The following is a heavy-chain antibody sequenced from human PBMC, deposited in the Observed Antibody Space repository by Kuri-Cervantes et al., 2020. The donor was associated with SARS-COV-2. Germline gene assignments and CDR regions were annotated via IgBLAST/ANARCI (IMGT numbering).Heavy chain of an antibody. J-gene: IGHJ6*02. V-gene: IGHV3-74*03. Sequence: GGSLRLSCVVSEFAFSKYRMHWVRQAPGKGLVWVSHIKSDGSTTTYADFVKGRFTISRDNSKNTLYLQMNSLRAEDTAVYYCAKGEVCSSTSCYTGASYGMDVWGQGTTVTVSS. CDR3: AKGEVCSSTSCYTGASYGMDV. CDR2: IKSDGSTT. CDR1: EFAFSKYR. D-gene: IGHD2-2*02.